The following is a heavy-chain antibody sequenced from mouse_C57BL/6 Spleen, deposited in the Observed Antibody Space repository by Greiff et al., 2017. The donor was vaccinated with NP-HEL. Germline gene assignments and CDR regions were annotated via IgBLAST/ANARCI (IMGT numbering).Heavy chain of an antibody. CDR1: GFTFSGYT. J-gene: IGHJ4*01. Sequence: DVMLVESGGGLVKPGGSLKLSCAASGFTFSGYTMSWVRQTPEKRLEWVATISGGGGNTYYPDSVKGRFTISRDNAKNTLYLQMSSLRSEDTALYYCARQNYGSYAMDYWGQGTSVTVSS. CDR2: ISGGGGNT. D-gene: IGHD1-1*01. CDR3: ARQNYGSYAMDY. V-gene: IGHV5-9*01.